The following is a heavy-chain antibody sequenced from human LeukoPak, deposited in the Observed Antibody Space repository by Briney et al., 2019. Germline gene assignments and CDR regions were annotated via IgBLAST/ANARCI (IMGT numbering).Heavy chain of an antibody. CDR3: ASVRVIVVSDYCGGDCSSDY. D-gene: IGHD2-21*02. Sequence: GASVQVSCKTSGYTFREYGIRWVRQAPGQGLDGMGWISPYNGNRNYAQKVQGRVTITTDTSTSTAYMELRSLRSDDTAVYSCASVRVIVVSDYCGGDCSSDYWGQGTLITVSS. J-gene: IGHJ4*02. V-gene: IGHV1-18*01. CDR2: ISPYNGNR. CDR1: GYTFREYG.